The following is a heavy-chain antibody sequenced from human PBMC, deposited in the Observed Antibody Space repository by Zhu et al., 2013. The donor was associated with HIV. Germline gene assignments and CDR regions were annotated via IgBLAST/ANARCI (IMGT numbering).Heavy chain of an antibody. J-gene: IGHJ4*02. Sequence: QVQLQQWGAGLLKPSEALSLTCAVYGGSFSGYYWSWIRQPPGKGLEWIGEINHSGSTNYNPSLKSRVTISVDTSKNQFSLKLSSVTAADTAVYYCARVQYSSGWYSGVAPVWGQGTLVTGLL. V-gene: IGHV4-34*01. CDR1: GGSFSGYY. D-gene: IGHD6-19*01. CDR3: ARVQYSSGWYSGVAPV. CDR2: INHSGST.